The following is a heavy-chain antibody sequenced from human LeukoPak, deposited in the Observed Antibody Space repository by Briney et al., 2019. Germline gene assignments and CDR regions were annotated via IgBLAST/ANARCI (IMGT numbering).Heavy chain of an antibody. J-gene: IGHJ3*02. V-gene: IGHV1-69*05. CDR3: ARERFGITGTIDAFDI. D-gene: IGHD1-7*01. Sequence: GASVKVSCKASGGTFSSYAISWVRQAPGQGLEWMGGIIPIFGTANYAQKFQGRVTITTDESTSTAYMELSSLRSEDTAVCYCARERFGITGTIDAFDIWGQGTMVTVSS. CDR2: IIPIFGTA. CDR1: GGTFSSYA.